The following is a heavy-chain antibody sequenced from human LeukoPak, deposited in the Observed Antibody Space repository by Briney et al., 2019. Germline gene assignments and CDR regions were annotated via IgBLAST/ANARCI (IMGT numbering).Heavy chain of an antibody. CDR1: GFTFGDYA. D-gene: IGHD6-6*01. V-gene: IGHV3-9*01. CDR2: ISRNSGSI. J-gene: IGHJ4*02. Sequence: SRSLRLSCAASGFTFGDYAMHWVRQPPGKGLEWVSGISRNSGSIGYADSVKGRFTISRDNAKNSLYLQMNSLRAEDTALYYCAKDRVFEYSSSSEMDYWGQGTLVTVSS. CDR3: AKDRVFEYSSSSEMDY.